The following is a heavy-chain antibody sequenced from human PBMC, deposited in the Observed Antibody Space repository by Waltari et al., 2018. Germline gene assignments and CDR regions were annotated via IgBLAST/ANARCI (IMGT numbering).Heavy chain of an antibody. J-gene: IGHJ5*02. V-gene: IGHV4-59*11. CDR1: GGSISSHY. D-gene: IGHD6-13*01. CDR3: ARGTAAAGTLGWFDP. CDR2: IYYSGST. Sequence: QVQLQESGPGLVKPSETLSLTCTVSGGSISSHYWNWIRQPPGKGLEWIGYIYYSGSTNYNPSLKSRVTISVDTSKNQFSLKLSSVTAADTAVYYCARGTAAAGTLGWFDPWGQGTLVTVSS.